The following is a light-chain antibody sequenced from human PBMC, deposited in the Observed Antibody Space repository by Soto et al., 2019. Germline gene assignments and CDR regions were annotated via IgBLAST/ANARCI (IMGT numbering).Light chain of an antibody. Sequence: QSALTQPASVSGSPGQSITISCTGTSSDVGSYNLVSWYQQHPGKAPKLMIYEGSKRPSGVSNRFSGSKSGNTASLTISELQAEDEADYYCCSYAGSSTLVFGGGTKLTVL. CDR1: SSDVGSYNL. CDR3: CSYAGSSTLV. V-gene: IGLV2-23*03. J-gene: IGLJ2*01. CDR2: EGS.